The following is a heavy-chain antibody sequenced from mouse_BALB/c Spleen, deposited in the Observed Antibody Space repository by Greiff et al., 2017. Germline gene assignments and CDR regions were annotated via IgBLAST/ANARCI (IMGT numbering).Heavy chain of an antibody. V-gene: IGHV3-8*02. CDR2: ISYSGST. D-gene: IGHD2-4*01. CDR1: GDSITSGY. CDR3: ARGAMITTGPYWYFDV. J-gene: IGHJ1*01. Sequence: VQLQQSGPSLVKPSQTLSLTCSVTGDSITSGYWNWIRKFPGNKLEYMGYISYSGSTYYNPSLKSRISITRDTSKNQYYLQLNSVTTEDTATYYCARGAMITTGPYWYFDVWGAGTTVTVSS.